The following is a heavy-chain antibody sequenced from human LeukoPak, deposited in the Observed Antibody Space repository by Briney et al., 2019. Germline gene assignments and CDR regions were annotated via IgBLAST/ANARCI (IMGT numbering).Heavy chain of an antibody. CDR2: IDPDGSET. Sequence: GGSLRLSCAASAFSIRGHNMHWVRQAPGKGLEWVANIDPDGSETQYVGSVKGRFTASRDNAKNSLYLQMNSLRAEDTAIYYCARIWYFGDNNWRYFDYWGQGTLVTVSS. V-gene: IGHV3-7*01. CDR3: ARIWYFGDNNWRYFDY. CDR1: AFSIRGHN. D-gene: IGHD1-20*01. J-gene: IGHJ4*02.